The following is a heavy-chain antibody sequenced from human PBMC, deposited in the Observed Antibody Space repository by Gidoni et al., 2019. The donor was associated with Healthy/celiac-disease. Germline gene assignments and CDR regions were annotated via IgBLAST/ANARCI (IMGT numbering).Heavy chain of an antibody. D-gene: IGHD3-10*01. Sequence: VQLLESGGGLVQPGGSLRLSCAASGFTFSSYAMSWVRQAPGKGLEWVSSISGSGGSTYYAYSVKGRFTISRDNSKNTLYLQMNSLRAEDTAVYYCAKDLHGSGSYLYYFDYWGQGTLVTVSS. CDR1: GFTFSSYA. J-gene: IGHJ4*02. V-gene: IGHV3-23*01. CDR3: AKDLHGSGSYLYYFDY. CDR2: ISGSGGST.